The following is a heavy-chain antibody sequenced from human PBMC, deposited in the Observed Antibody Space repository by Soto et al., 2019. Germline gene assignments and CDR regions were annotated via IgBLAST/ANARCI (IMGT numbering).Heavy chain of an antibody. V-gene: IGHV1-18*01. D-gene: IGHD3-9*01. Sequence: AASVKVSCKASGYTFTSYGISWVRQAPGQGLEWMGWISAYNGNTNYAQKLQGRVTMTTDTSTSTAYMELRSLRSDDTAVYYCARLQKDFDWLFPLGGDDYWGQGTLVTVSS. CDR1: GYTFTSYG. CDR2: ISAYNGNT. J-gene: IGHJ4*02. CDR3: ARLQKDFDWLFPLGGDDY.